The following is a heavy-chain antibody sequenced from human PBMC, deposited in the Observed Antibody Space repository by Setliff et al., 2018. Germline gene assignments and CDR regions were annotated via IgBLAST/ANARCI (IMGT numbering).Heavy chain of an antibody. CDR3: ALRRCNEWHLVRWFDP. CDR2: VYWDGDQ. J-gene: IGHJ5*02. CDR1: GFSLNTTGEG. Sequence: SGPTLVNPTQTLTLTCTFSGFSLNTTGEGVGWIRQPPGKALEWLALVYWDGDQRYSPSLNSRLSITKDSSKSQVFLTMTNMDPVDTATYYCALRRCNEWHLVRWFDPWGPGIQVTVSS. V-gene: IGHV2-5*02. D-gene: IGHD6-6*01.